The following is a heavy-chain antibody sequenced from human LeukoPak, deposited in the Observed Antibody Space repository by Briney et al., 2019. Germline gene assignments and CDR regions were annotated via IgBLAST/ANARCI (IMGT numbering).Heavy chain of an antibody. CDR2: MNPNSGNT. V-gene: IGHV1-8*01. CDR1: GYTFTSYD. J-gene: IGHJ4*02. CDR3: AGGGGYDFWSGYLGLGPPGGPGAFDY. Sequence: ASVKVSCKASGYTFTSYDINWVRQATGQGLEWMGWMNPNSGNTGYAQKFQGRVTMTRNTSISTAYMELSSLRSEDTAVYYCAGGGGYDFWSGYLGLGPPGGPGAFDYWGQGTLVTVSS. D-gene: IGHD3-3*01.